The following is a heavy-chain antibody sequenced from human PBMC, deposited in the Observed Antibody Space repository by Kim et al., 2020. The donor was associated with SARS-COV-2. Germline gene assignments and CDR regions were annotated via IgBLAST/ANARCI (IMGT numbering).Heavy chain of an antibody. CDR1: GGSISSYY. V-gene: IGHV4-59*08. J-gene: IGHJ4*02. Sequence: SETLSLTCTVSGGSISSYYWSWIRQPPGKGLEWIGYIYYSGSTNYNPSLKSRVTISVDTSTNQFSLKLSSVTAADTAGYYFARLPRGWLQPHEKPHFDYWGQGTLVTVSS. CDR3: ARLPRGWLQPHEKPHFDY. D-gene: IGHD5-12*01. CDR2: IYYSGST.